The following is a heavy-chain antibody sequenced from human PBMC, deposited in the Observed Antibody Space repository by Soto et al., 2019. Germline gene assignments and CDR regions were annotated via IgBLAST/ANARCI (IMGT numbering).Heavy chain of an antibody. V-gene: IGHV3-30*04. CDR1: GFIFSTYA. CDR2: ISYDGRNK. D-gene: IGHD3-22*01. CDR3: AREYDSSGYGYDAFDI. Sequence: QVQLVESGGGVVQPGRSLRLSCAASGFIFSTYAMHWVRQAPGKGLEWVTFISYDGRNKYYADSVKDRFTISRDNSKNTLYLLMNSLRTEDTAVYYCAREYDSSGYGYDAFDIWGQRTMVTVSS. J-gene: IGHJ3*02.